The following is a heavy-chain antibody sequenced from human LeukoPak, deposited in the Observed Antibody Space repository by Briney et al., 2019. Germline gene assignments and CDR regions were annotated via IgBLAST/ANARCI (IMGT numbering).Heavy chain of an antibody. Sequence: GRSLRPSCAASGFTFDDYAMHWVRQAPGKGLEWVSGISWNSGSIGYADSVKGRFTISRDNAKNSLYLQMNSLRAEDTALYYCAKDIGPGEYYYDSSGYFDYWGQGTLVTVSS. D-gene: IGHD3-22*01. J-gene: IGHJ4*02. CDR3: AKDIGPGEYYYDSSGYFDY. CDR2: ISWNSGSI. V-gene: IGHV3-9*01. CDR1: GFTFDDYA.